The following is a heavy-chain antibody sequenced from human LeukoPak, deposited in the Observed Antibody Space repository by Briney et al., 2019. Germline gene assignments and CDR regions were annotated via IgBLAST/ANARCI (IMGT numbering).Heavy chain of an antibody. CDR2: ISASGGST. J-gene: IGHJ4*02. V-gene: IGHV3-23*01. Sequence: GGSLRLSCAASGFTFSSSAMSWVRQVPGKGLEWVSGISASGGSTNYADSVRGRFTISRDNSKNTLYVQMNSLRDEDTALYYCAKDTSSGTGTTYWGQGTLVTVFS. D-gene: IGHD1-7*01. CDR3: AKDTSSGTGTTY. CDR1: GFTFSSSA.